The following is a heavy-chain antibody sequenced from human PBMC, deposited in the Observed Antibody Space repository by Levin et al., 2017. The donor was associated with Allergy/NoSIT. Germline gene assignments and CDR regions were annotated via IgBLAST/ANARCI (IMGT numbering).Heavy chain of an antibody. Sequence: SQTLSLPCVISGDSVSSNSAAWNWIRQSPSRGLEWLGRTYYRSKWFDDYAVSVKRRISIKPDTSKNQFSLQLNSVTPEDTAVYYCARSYAHFDFWGQGILVTVSS. CDR2: TYYRSKWFD. V-gene: IGHV6-1*01. CDR1: GDSVSSNSAA. J-gene: IGHJ4*02. D-gene: IGHD1-26*01. CDR3: ARSYAHFDF.